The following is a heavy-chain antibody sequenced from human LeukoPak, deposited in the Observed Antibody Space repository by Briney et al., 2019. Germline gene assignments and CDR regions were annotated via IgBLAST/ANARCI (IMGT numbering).Heavy chain of an antibody. V-gene: IGHV1-69*05. CDR2: IIPIFGTA. CDR1: GGTFSSYA. CDR3: AGDGYNHHDAFDI. J-gene: IGHJ3*02. D-gene: IGHD5-24*01. Sequence: GASVKVSCKASGGTFSSYAISWVRQAPGQGLEWMGGIIPIFGTANYAQKFQGRVTITTDESTSTAYMELSSLRSEDTAVYYCAGDGYNHHDAFDIWGQGTMVTVSS.